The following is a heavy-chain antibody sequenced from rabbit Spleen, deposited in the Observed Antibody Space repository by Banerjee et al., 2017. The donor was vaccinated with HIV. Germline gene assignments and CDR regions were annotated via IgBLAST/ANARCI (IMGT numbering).Heavy chain of an antibody. CDR1: GFSFSSSYY. D-gene: IGHD4-1*01. J-gene: IGHJ4*01. V-gene: IGHV1S40*01. CDR2: IDGGSSGST. Sequence: QSLEESGGDLVKPGASLTLTCTASGFSFSSSYYMCWVRQAPGKGLEWIACIDGGSSGSTYYASWAKGRFTISKTSSTTVTLQMTSLTAADTATYFCTRGDNSGWGFHFNLWGPGTLVTVS. CDR3: TRGDNSGWGFHFNL.